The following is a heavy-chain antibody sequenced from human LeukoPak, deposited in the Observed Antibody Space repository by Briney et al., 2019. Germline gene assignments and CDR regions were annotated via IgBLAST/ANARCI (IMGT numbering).Heavy chain of an antibody. CDR1: GYTFTGYY. V-gene: IGHV1-2*02. D-gene: IGHD2-15*01. CDR2: INPNSGGT. CDR3: ARAYCSGGSCLPFDY. J-gene: IGHJ4*02. Sequence: ASVTVSFKASGYTFTGYYMHWVRQAPGQGLEWMGWINPNSGGTNYAQKFQGRVTMTRDTSISTAYMELSRLRSDDTAVYYCARAYCSGGSCLPFDYWGQGTLVTASS.